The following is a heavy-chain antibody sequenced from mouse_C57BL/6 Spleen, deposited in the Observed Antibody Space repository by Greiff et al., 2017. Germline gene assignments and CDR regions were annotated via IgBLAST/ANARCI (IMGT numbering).Heavy chain of an antibody. CDR1: GYAFSSSW. Sequence: VQLQQSGPELVKPGASVKISCKASGYAFSSSWMNWVKQRPGKGLEWIGRIYPGGGDTNYNGKFKGKATLTADKSSSTAYMHLSSLTSEDSAVYFCASSGRSELYFDVWGTGTPVTVSS. D-gene: IGHD1-1*01. CDR2: IYPGGGDT. J-gene: IGHJ1*03. V-gene: IGHV1-82*01. CDR3: ASSGRSELYFDV.